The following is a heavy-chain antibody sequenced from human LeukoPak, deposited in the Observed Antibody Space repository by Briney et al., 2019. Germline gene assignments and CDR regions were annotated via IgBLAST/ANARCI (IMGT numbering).Heavy chain of an antibody. V-gene: IGHV3-49*03. CDR2: IRSKTYGGTG. CDR1: GFTFGDYA. J-gene: IGHJ4*02. Sequence: GGSLRLSCTASGFTFGDYAMSWFRQASGKGLEWVGFIRSKTYGGTGEYAASVKGRFTISRDDSKSIAHLQMNSLKTEDTAVYYCTRSESGTYKGGFDFWGQGTLVTVSS. CDR3: TRSESGTYKGGFDF. D-gene: IGHD1-26*01.